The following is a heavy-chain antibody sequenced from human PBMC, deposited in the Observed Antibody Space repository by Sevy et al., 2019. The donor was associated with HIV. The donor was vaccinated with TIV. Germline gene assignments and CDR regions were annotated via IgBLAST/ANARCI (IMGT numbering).Heavy chain of an antibody. CDR2: IKSKTDGGTT. Sequence: GGSLRLSCAASGFTFSNAWMSWVRQAPGKGLEWVGRIKSKTDGGTTDYAAPVKGRFTISRDDSENTLYLQMNSLKTEDTAVYYCTTRYCSSTSCSNFDYWGQGTLVTVSS. V-gene: IGHV3-15*01. CDR1: GFTFSNAW. D-gene: IGHD2-2*01. J-gene: IGHJ4*02. CDR3: TTRYCSSTSCSNFDY.